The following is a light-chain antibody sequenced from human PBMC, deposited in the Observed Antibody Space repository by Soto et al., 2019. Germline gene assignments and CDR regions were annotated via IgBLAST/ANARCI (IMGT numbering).Light chain of an antibody. CDR2: EVN. V-gene: IGLV2-14*01. CDR1: RSDIGGYNY. CDR3: SSYTRRTTSVV. J-gene: IGLJ2*01. Sequence: QSALTQPASVSGSRGQSITISCSGTRSDIGGYNYVSWYQHHPGKAPKLMIYEVNNRPSGVSDRFSGSKSGNTASLTISGLKAEDEADYYCSSYTRRTTSVVFGGGTKLTVL.